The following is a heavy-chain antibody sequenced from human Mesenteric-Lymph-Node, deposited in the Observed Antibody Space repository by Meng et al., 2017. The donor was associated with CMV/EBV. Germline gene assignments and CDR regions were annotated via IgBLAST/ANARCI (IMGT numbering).Heavy chain of an antibody. D-gene: IGHD6-13*01. Sequence: GESLKISCAISGFTFSNYAMSWVRQAPGKGLEWVSAISGRGDSSYYADSVKGRFTISRDNSKNTLYLQMNSLRAEDTAVFYCAKGGVYSSTWGDYWGQGTLVTVSS. J-gene: IGHJ4*02. CDR2: ISGRGDSS. V-gene: IGHV3-23*01. CDR1: GFTFSNYA. CDR3: AKGGVYSSTWGDY.